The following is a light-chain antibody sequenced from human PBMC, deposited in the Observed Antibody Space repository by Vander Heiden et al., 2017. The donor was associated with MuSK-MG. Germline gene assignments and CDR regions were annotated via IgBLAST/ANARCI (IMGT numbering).Light chain of an antibody. Sequence: EIVLTQSPGTLSLSPGERATLSCRASQSVTNNYLAWYQQKPGQAPRLVIYGASSRATGIPDTFSGSGSGTDFTLTISRLEPEDFALYYCQQDGSSPLTFGGGTKVXIK. CDR2: GAS. V-gene: IGKV3-20*01. J-gene: IGKJ4*01. CDR1: QSVTNNY. CDR3: QQDGSSPLT.